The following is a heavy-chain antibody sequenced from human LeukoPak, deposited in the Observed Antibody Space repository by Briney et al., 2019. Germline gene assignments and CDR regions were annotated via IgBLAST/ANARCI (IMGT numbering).Heavy chain of an antibody. J-gene: IGHJ4*02. CDR3: ARGPHKFDY. Sequence: PSETLSLTCTVSGGSISSHYWSWIRQPPGRGLEWIGYIYYSGSTNFNPSLKSRVTISVDTSKNQFSLKLGAVTAADTAVYYCARGPHKFDYWGQGSLVTVSS. V-gene: IGHV4-59*11. CDR2: IYYSGST. CDR1: GGSISSHY.